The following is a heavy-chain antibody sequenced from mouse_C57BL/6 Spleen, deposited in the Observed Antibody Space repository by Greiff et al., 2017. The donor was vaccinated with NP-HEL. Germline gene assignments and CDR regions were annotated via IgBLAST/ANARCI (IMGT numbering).Heavy chain of an antibody. D-gene: IGHD2-4*01. Sequence: EVKLVESGPGLVKPSQSLSLTCSVTGYSITSGYYWNWIRQFPGNKLEWMGYISYDGSNNYNPSLKNRISITRDTSKNQFFLKLNSVTTEDTATYYCAREGIKSWFAYWGQGTLVTVSA. CDR3: AREGIKSWFAY. V-gene: IGHV3-6*01. J-gene: IGHJ3*01. CDR2: ISYDGSN. CDR1: GYSITSGYY.